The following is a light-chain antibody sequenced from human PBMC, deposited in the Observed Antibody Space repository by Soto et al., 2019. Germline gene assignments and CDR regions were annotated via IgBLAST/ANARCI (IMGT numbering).Light chain of an antibody. CDR2: RNN. V-gene: IGLV1-47*01. Sequence: QLVLTQPPSASGTPGQRGSISCSGSNSNIGSKYVYWYQQLPGTAPKLLMYRNNQRPSGVPDRFSGSKSGTSASLAISGLRSEDEADYYCAACDNNRGVPAFGGGTQLTVL. CDR1: NSNIGSKY. J-gene: IGLJ2*01. CDR3: AACDNNRGVPA.